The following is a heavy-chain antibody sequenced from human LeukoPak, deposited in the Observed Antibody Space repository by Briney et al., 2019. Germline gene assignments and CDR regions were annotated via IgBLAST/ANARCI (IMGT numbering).Heavy chain of an antibody. J-gene: IGHJ4*02. Sequence: GGSLRLSCSASGFTFSAYAMHWVRQAPGRGLEYVSAVSNDGGSTYYADSVKGRFTISRDNSKNTLYLQMSSLRGEDTAVYHCVKNIAAAGRYGYWGQGTLVTVSS. V-gene: IGHV3-64D*09. CDR2: VSNDGGST. D-gene: IGHD6-13*01. CDR1: GFTFSAYA. CDR3: VKNIAAAGRYGY.